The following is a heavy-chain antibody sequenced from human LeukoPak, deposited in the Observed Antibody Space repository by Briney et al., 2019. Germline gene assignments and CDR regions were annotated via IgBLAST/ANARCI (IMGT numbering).Heavy chain of an antibody. CDR3: ARGGRGTVAGDY. Sequence: PSETLSLTCTVSGGSITSYYWSWIRQPAGKGLEWIGRIHTSGSTKYNPSLKSRVTMSVDTSKNQFSLKLSSVTAADTAVYYCARGGRGTVAGDYWGQGTLVTVSS. J-gene: IGHJ4*02. D-gene: IGHD6-19*01. CDR1: GGSITSYY. V-gene: IGHV4-4*07. CDR2: IHTSGST.